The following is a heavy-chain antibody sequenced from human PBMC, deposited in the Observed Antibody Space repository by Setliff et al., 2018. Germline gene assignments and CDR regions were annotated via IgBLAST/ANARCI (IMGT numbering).Heavy chain of an antibody. CDR3: AHRQLGSAAAGASFDF. Sequence: SGPTLVNPTQTLTLTCTFSGFSFSTSGVNVGWIRQPPGKALEWLALIYWDDDKHYNPSLSSRLSIAKDTSRNEVVLTLINLDPLDTATYYCAHRQLGSAAAGASFDFWGRGTLVTVSS. J-gene: IGHJ4*02. CDR1: GFSFSTSGVN. CDR2: IYWDDDK. V-gene: IGHV2-5*02. D-gene: IGHD6-13*01.